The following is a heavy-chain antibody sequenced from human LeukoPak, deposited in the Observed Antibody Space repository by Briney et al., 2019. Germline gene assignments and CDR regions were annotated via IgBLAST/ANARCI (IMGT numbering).Heavy chain of an antibody. V-gene: IGHV3-13*01. CDR1: GFTFSSYD. J-gene: IGHJ3*02. Sequence: GGSLRLSCAASGFTFSSYDIHWVRQATGKGLEWVSAIGTAGDTYYPGSVKGRFTISRENAKNSLYLQMNSLRAGDTAVYYCARGRDYDSSGYSPDDAFDIWGQGTMVTVSS. CDR2: IGTAGDT. D-gene: IGHD3-22*01. CDR3: ARGRDYDSSGYSPDDAFDI.